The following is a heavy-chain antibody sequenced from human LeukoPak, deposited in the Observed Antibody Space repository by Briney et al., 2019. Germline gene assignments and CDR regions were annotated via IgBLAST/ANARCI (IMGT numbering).Heavy chain of an antibody. J-gene: IGHJ3*02. CDR2: IITNFGTA. D-gene: IGHD2-2*01. CDR1: GYTFTGYY. CDR3: ARVIVPAASNDAFDI. V-gene: IGHV1-69*13. Sequence: APVKVSCTASGYTFTGYYMYCVRQAPGQGLEWMGGIITNFGTASYAQKFHGRVTITADESTSTAYMELSSLRSEDTAVYYCARVIVPAASNDAFDIWGQGTMVTVSS.